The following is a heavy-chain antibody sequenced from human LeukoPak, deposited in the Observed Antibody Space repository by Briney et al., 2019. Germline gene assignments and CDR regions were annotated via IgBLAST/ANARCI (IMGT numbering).Heavy chain of an antibody. CDR2: IQQDGGEK. D-gene: IGHD4-17*01. J-gene: IGHJ6*03. CDR1: EFTFSRYA. V-gene: IGHV3-7*01. Sequence: GGSLRLSCAASEFTFSRYAMNWVRQAPGKGLEWVAHIQQDGGEKYYVDSVKGRFTISRDNAKNSLFLQMNSLRAEDTAVYYCARDANYGDYDPVIYYMDVWGKGTTVTVSS. CDR3: ARDANYGDYDPVIYYMDV.